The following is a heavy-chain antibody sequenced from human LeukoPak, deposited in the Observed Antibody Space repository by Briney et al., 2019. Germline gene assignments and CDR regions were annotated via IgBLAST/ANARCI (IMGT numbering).Heavy chain of an antibody. D-gene: IGHD6-13*01. CDR3: AKAFGSSWSLFHY. J-gene: IGHJ4*02. V-gene: IGHV3-30*02. CDR1: GFTYSSYG. Sequence: PGGSLRLSCAASGFTYSSYGMHWVLQAPGKGLEWVAFIQSDGSNKYYADSVKGRFTISRDNSKNTLYLQMNSLRAEDTATFYCAKAFGSSWSLFHYWGQGTLVTVSS. CDR2: IQSDGSNK.